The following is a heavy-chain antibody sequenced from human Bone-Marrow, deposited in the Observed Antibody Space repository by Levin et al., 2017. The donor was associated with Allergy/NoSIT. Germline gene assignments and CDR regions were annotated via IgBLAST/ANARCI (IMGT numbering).Heavy chain of an antibody. D-gene: IGHD3-10*01. CDR2: MFDSVNT. CDR3: ARGRARGVLGDFQH. CDR1: GGSISSSY. V-gene: IGHV4-59*01. J-gene: IGHJ1*01. Sequence: PSQTLSLTCSVSGGSISSSYWTWIRQPPGKGLEWIGSMFDSVNTNFNPSLRSRVTMSIDTSENQFSLRLTSVTAADSAMYYCARGRARGVLGDFQHWGQGTLVTVAS.